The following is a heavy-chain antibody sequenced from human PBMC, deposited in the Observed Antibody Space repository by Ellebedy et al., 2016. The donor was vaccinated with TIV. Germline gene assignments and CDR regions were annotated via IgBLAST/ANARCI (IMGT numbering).Heavy chain of an antibody. Sequence: SETLSLTXTVSGCSISSSSYYWGWIRQPPGKGLEWIGSIYYSGNTYYNPSLKSRVTISIDTSKNQFSLRLSSVTAADTAIYRCARRKVTIPRADAYFDYWGQGILVTVSS. D-gene: IGHD3-3*01. CDR1: GCSISSSSYY. CDR3: ARRKVTIPRADAYFDY. V-gene: IGHV4-39*01. J-gene: IGHJ4*02. CDR2: IYYSGNT.